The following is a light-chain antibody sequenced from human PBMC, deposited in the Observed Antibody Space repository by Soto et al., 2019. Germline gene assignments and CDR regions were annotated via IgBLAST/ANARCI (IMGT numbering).Light chain of an antibody. J-gene: IGKJ2*01. CDR2: LGF. CDR1: QSLLYSNGYNY. CDR3: MQALQTPYT. V-gene: IGKV2-28*01. Sequence: DIVMTQSPISLPVTPGEPASISCRSSQSLLYSNGYNYLDWYLQKPGQSPQLLIYLGFNRASGVPDRFSGSESGTDFTLKISRVEAADVGIYYCMQALQTPYTFGQGTKLEIK.